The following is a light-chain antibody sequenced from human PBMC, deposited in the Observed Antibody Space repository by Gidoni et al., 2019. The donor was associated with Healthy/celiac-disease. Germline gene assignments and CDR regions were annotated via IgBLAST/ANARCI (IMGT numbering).Light chain of an antibody. Sequence: DIQMSQSPSSLSASVGDRVTITCRARQSISTYLNWYQQKPGKAPKRRSFAASSLQSRVPSRLSGRGSGTDFNITISSLQPEDSATYYCQRSYSTPLTFGGGTKVEIK. CDR2: AAS. V-gene: IGKV1-39*01. CDR3: QRSYSTPLT. CDR1: QSISTY. J-gene: IGKJ4*01.